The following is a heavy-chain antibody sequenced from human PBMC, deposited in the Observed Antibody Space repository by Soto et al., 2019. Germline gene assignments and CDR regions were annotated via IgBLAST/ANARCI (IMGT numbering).Heavy chain of an antibody. J-gene: IGHJ5*02. V-gene: IGHV4-34*01. CDR3: ARPYSSGWYVNWFDP. D-gene: IGHD6-19*01. CDR1: GGSFSGYY. Sequence: SETLSLTCAFYGGSFSGYYWSWIRQPPGKGLEWIGEINHSGSTNYNPSLKSRVTISVDTSKNQFSLKLSSVTAADTAVYYCARPYSSGWYVNWFDPWGQGTLVTVSS. CDR2: INHSGST.